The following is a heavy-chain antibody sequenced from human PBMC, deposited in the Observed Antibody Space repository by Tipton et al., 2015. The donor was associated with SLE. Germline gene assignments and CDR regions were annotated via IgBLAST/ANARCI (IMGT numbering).Heavy chain of an antibody. CDR1: GFTFSSYG. CDR3: AKAKGYNTDAFDI. J-gene: IGHJ3*02. CDR2: IWYDGSNK. Sequence: SLRLSCAASGFTFSSYGMHWVRQAPGKGLEWVAVIWYDGSNKYYADSVKGRFTISRDNSKNTLYLQMNSLRAEDTAVYYCAKAKGYNTDAFDIWGQGTMVTVSS. D-gene: IGHD5-24*01. V-gene: IGHV3-33*06.